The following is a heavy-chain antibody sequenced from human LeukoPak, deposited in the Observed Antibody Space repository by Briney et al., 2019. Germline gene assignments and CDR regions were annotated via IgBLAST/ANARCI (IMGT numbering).Heavy chain of an antibody. CDR3: ARVSSSWPTTFNWLDP. Sequence: ASVKVSCKASGYTFTSYDINWVRQATGQGLEWMGWMNPNSGNTGYAQKFQGRVTMTRNTSISTAYMELSSLRSEDTAVYYCARVSSSWPTTFNWLDPWGQGTLVPV. J-gene: IGHJ5*02. CDR1: GYTFTSYD. V-gene: IGHV1-8*01. CDR2: MNPNSGNT. D-gene: IGHD6-13*01.